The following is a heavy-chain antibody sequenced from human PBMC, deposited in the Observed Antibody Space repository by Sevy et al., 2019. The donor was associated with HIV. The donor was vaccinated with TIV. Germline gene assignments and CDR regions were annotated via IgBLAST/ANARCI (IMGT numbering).Heavy chain of an antibody. V-gene: IGHV3-49*03. Sequence: GGSLRLSCTASGFSLGDYCVSWFRQAPGKGLEWVGAVRDRGYGGTTEYAASVKGRFTISRDDSINIAYLQMDSLNTEETAVYYCTREAVTMARGIYIVFVLWGQGTLVTFSS. D-gene: IGHD3-10*01. CDR3: TREAVTMARGIYIVFVL. J-gene: IGHJ4*03. CDR2: VRDRGYGGTT. CDR1: GFSLGDYC.